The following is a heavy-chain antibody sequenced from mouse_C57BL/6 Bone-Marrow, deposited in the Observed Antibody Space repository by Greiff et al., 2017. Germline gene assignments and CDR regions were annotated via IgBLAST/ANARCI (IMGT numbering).Heavy chain of an antibody. D-gene: IGHD1-1*01. CDR1: GFSLTSYG. CDR2: IWRGGST. Sequence: VQLQQSGPGLVQPSQSLSITCTVSGFSLTSYGVHWVRQSPGKGLEWLGVIWRGGSTDYNAAFMSRLSITKNNSKSQVFFKVNSLQAEDTAINYWAKMGTTVVTHWYFDVWGTGTTVTVSS. J-gene: IGHJ1*03. CDR3: AKMGTTVVTHWYFDV. V-gene: IGHV2-5*01.